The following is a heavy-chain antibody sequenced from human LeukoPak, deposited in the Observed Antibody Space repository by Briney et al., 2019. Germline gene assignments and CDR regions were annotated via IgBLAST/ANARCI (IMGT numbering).Heavy chain of an antibody. CDR1: GYTFPDYY. Sequence: ASVKVSCKASGYTFPDYYIYWVRQAPGQGLAWMGSINTYSRGTNYAQRFQGRVTMTRDTSISTADMELGRMRSDDSAIYYCARDPTFGFYYFYLDVWGKGTTVTVSS. CDR3: ARDPTFGFYYFYLDV. V-gene: IGHV1-2*02. D-gene: IGHD3-16*01. J-gene: IGHJ6*03. CDR2: INTYSRGT.